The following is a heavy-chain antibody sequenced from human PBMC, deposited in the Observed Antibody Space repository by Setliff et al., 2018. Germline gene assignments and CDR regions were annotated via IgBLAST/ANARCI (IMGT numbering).Heavy chain of an antibody. CDR3: ARQQQLVIGSTAYYYYGMDV. CDR1: GYSFPSYW. D-gene: IGHD6-13*01. J-gene: IGHJ6*02. CDR2: IYPGDSHT. Sequence: GESLTLSCKASGYSFPSYWIGWVRQVPGKGLEWMGIIYPGDSHTRYSPSFQGQVTISADKSILTAFLQWTYLKASDSAMYYCARQQQLVIGSTAYYYYGMDVWGQGTTVTVSS. V-gene: IGHV5-51*01.